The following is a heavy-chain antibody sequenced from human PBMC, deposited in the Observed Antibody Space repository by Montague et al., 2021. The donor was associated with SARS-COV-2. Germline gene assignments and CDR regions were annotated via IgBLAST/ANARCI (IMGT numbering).Heavy chain of an antibody. CDR3: AKDPLAGDYVSAFDI. CDR1: GFTFSSYG. Sequence: SLRLSCAASGFTFSSYGMHWVRQAPGKGLEWVAVISYDGSNKYYADSVKGRFTISRDNSKNTLYLQMNSLRAEGTAVYYCAKDPLAGDYVSAFDIWGQGTMVTVSS. V-gene: IGHV3-30*18. J-gene: IGHJ3*02. D-gene: IGHD4-17*01. CDR2: ISYDGSNK.